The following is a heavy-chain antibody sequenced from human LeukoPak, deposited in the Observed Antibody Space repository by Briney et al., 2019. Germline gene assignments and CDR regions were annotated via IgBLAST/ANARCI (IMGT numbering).Heavy chain of an antibody. CDR3: TRVPVFVGGYYYSNWFDP. J-gene: IGHJ5*02. Sequence: SETLSLTCTVSGGSISSYYWSWIRQPPGKGLEWIGYIYYSGSTNYNPSLKSRVTISVDTSKNQFSLKLSSVTAADTAVYYCTRVPVFVGGYYYSNWFDPWGQGTLVTVSS. V-gene: IGHV4-59*01. D-gene: IGHD3-22*01. CDR2: IYYSGST. CDR1: GGSISSYY.